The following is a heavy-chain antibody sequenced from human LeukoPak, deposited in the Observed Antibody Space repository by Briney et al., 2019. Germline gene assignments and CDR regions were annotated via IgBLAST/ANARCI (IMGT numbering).Heavy chain of an antibody. Sequence: GASVKVSCKASGYTFTSYGISWVRQAPGQGLEWMGWISAYNGSTNYAQKLQGRVTMTTDTSTSTAYMELRSLRSDDTAVYYCAREGIAAAVSPFDYWGQGTLVTVSS. CDR1: GYTFTSYG. V-gene: IGHV1-18*01. J-gene: IGHJ4*02. CDR2: ISAYNGST. CDR3: AREGIAAAVSPFDY. D-gene: IGHD6-13*01.